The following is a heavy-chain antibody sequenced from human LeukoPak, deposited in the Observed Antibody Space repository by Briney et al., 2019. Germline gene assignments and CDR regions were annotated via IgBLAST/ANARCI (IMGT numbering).Heavy chain of an antibody. CDR3: ARDRGRISDYYGSGRSLQYHMDV. J-gene: IGHJ6*03. D-gene: IGHD3-10*01. CDR2: INPNSGGT. Sequence: ASVKVSCKTSGYTFTDYYMHWVRQAPGQGLEWMGWINPNSGGTNYAQKFQGRVTMTRDTSISTAYMEMSRLISDDTAVYYCARDRGRISDYYGSGRSLQYHMDVWGKGTTVTVSS. V-gene: IGHV1-2*02. CDR1: GYTFTDYY.